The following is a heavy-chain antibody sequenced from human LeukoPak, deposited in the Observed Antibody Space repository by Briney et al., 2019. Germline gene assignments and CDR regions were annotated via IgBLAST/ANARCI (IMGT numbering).Heavy chain of an antibody. Sequence: SETLSLTCAVYGGSFSGYYWSWIRQPPGKGLEWIGEINHSGSTNYNPPHKSRVTISVATSKNQFSLKLSSVTGADTAVYYCARRPAAARWKGIDYWGQGTLVTVSS. J-gene: IGHJ4*02. CDR1: GGSFSGYY. V-gene: IGHV4-34*01. CDR3: ARRPAAARWKGIDY. CDR2: INHSGST. D-gene: IGHD2-2*01.